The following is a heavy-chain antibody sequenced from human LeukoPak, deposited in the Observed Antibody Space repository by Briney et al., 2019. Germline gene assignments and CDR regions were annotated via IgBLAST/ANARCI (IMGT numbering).Heavy chain of an antibody. V-gene: IGHV4-61*02. Sequence: SETLSLTCTVSGGSISSGSYYWSWIRQPAGKGLEWIGRIYTSRSTNYNPSLKSRVTISVDTSKNQFSLKLSSVTAADTAVYYCARVRSGSSGYSRPYYFDYWGQGTLVTVSS. CDR3: ARVRSGSSGYSRPYYFDY. J-gene: IGHJ4*02. D-gene: IGHD3-22*01. CDR2: IYTSRST. CDR1: GGSISSGSYY.